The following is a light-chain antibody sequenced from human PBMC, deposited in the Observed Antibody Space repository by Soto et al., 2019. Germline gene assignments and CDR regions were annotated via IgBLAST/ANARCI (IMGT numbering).Light chain of an antibody. CDR2: WAS. V-gene: IGKV4-1*01. Sequence: DIVMTRSPDSLAVSLGERATINCKSSQSVLYSSNNKNYLAWYQQKPGQPPKLLIYWASTRESGVPDRFTGSGSGTDFTLTISSLQAEDVAVYYCQQYYGSPRAFGGGTKVDIK. CDR1: QSVLYSSNNKNY. CDR3: QQYYGSPRA. J-gene: IGKJ4*01.